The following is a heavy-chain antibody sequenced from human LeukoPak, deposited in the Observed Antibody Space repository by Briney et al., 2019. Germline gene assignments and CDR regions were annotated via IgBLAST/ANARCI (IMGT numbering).Heavy chain of an antibody. CDR3: ARAPIAVAGTGYFDY. D-gene: IGHD6-19*01. Sequence: GGSLRLSCSASGFTFSDYYMSWIRQAPGEGLEWVAYINSSGSNIYYADSVQGRFNIASDNAKNSLYLELNSLRAEDTAVYYCARAPIAVAGTGYFDYWGQGTLVTVS. CDR1: GFTFSDYY. CDR2: INSSGSNI. V-gene: IGHV3-11*04. J-gene: IGHJ4*02.